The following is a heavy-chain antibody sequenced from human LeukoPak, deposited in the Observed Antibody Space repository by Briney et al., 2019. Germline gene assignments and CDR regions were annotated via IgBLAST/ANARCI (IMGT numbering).Heavy chain of an antibody. D-gene: IGHD3-16*01. Sequence: SSETLSLTCTVSGGSISSYYWSWIRQPPGKGLEWIGYIYTSGSTNYNPSLKSRVTISVDTSKNQFSLKLSSVTAADTAVYYCARLSRGEHRQNWFDPWGQGTLVTVSS. V-gene: IGHV4-4*09. CDR2: IYTSGST. CDR1: GGSISSYY. CDR3: ARLSRGEHRQNWFDP. J-gene: IGHJ5*02.